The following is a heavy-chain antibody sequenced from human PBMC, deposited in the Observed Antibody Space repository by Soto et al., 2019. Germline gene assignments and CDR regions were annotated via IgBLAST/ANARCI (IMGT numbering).Heavy chain of an antibody. V-gene: IGHV4-39*01. CDR1: GGSISSSSYY. CDR3: AIPSAAGIFY. CDR2: IYYSGST. D-gene: IGHD6-13*01. J-gene: IGHJ4*02. Sequence: SETLSLTCTVSGGSISSSSYYWGWIRQPPGKGLEWIGSIYYSGSTYYNPSLKSRVTISVDTSKNQFSLRLSSVTAADTAVYYCAIPSAAGIFYWGQGTLVTVSS.